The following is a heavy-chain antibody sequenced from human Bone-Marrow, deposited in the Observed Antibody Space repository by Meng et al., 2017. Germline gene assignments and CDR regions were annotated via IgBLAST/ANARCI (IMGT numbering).Heavy chain of an antibody. CDR2: LIPVLDKA. CDR1: GGSFSTYT. D-gene: IGHD2/OR15-2a*01. J-gene: IGHJ4*02. CDR3: ARGRGNQPLFDF. V-gene: IGHV1-69*10. Sequence: QVQLVQSGAEVKKPGSSVKVACKTSGGSFSTYTFSWVLQAPGQGLEWMGGLIPVLDKAKSAPRFQDRVTFTADETTSTAYMELSSLTFEDTAVYFCARGRGNQPLFDFWGQGTLVTVSS.